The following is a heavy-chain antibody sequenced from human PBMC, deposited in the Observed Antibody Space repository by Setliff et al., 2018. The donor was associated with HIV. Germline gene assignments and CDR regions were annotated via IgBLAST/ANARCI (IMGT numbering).Heavy chain of an antibody. CDR2: INHSGST. CDR3: ARGQENGDLRY. Sequence: SETLSLTCAVYGGSFSGYYWSWIRQPPGKGLEWIGEINHSGSTNYNPSLKSRVTLSVDTSKNQFSLNLSSATAADTALYYCARGQENGDLRYWGQGTLVTVSS. D-gene: IGHD3-10*01. V-gene: IGHV4-34*01. CDR1: GGSFSGYY. J-gene: IGHJ4*02.